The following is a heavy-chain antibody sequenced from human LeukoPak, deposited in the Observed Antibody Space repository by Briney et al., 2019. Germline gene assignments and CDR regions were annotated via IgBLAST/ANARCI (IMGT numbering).Heavy chain of an antibody. V-gene: IGHV1-46*04. CDR1: GYTFRGYY. CDR3: ARAGSGRSPDWFDP. CDR2: INPNGVST. D-gene: IGHD1-26*01. J-gene: IGHJ5*02. Sequence: ASVKVSCKASGYTFRGYYMHWVRQAPGQGLEWMGIINPNGVSTTYAPKLRGRVTMTSDMSTTTIYMELSSLRAEDTAVYYCARAGSGRSPDWFDPWGQGTLVTVSS.